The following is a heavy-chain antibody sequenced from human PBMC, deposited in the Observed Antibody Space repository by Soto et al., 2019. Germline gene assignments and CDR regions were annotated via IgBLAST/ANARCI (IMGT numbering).Heavy chain of an antibody. Sequence: QVQLVQSGAEVKKPGASVKVSCKASGYTFTSYAMHWVRQAPGQRLEWMGWINAGNGNTKYSQKFQGRVTITRDTSASTAYMELSSLRSEDTAVYYCARGDTMIVVSLPYYGMDVWGQGTTVTVSS. D-gene: IGHD3-22*01. J-gene: IGHJ6*02. V-gene: IGHV1-3*01. CDR3: ARGDTMIVVSLPYYGMDV. CDR1: GYTFTSYA. CDR2: INAGNGNT.